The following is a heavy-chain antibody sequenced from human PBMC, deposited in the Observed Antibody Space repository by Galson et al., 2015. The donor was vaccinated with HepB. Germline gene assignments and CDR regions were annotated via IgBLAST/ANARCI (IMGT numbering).Heavy chain of an antibody. Sequence: SLRLSCAASGFTFDDYAMSWVRQAPGKGLEWVGFIRSKAYGGTTEYAASVKGRFTISRDDYKSIAYLQMNSLKTEDTAVYYCTRPVDTAMSDYWGQGTLVTVSS. CDR2: IRSKAYGGTT. J-gene: IGHJ4*02. CDR3: TRPVDTAMSDY. D-gene: IGHD5-18*01. V-gene: IGHV3-49*04. CDR1: GFTFDDYA.